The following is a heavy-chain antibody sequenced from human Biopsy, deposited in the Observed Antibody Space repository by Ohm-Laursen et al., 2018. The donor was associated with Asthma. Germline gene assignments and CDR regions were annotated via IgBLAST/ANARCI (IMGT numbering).Heavy chain of an antibody. CDR1: GYTFTSYY. V-gene: IGHV1-46*01. J-gene: IGHJ4*02. CDR3: ARRGITGTTLDY. D-gene: IGHD1-7*01. CDR2: INPSGGST. Sequence: ASVKVSCKASGYTFTSYYMHWVRQAPGQGLEWMGIINPSGGSTSYTQKFQGRVTMTRDTSTSTVYMELSSLRSEDTAVYYCARRGITGTTLDYWGQGTLVTVSS.